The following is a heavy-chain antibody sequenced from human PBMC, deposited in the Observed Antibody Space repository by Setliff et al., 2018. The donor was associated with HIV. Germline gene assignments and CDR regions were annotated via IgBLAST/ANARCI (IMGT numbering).Heavy chain of an antibody. CDR2: ISGSGSTT. CDR3: VKSQWLRFDVFDV. V-gene: IGHV3-11*01. CDR1: GGSLTGYY. D-gene: IGHD5-12*01. J-gene: IGHJ3*01. Sequence: LSLTCTVSGGSLTGYYWSWVRQPPGKGLEWVSYISGSGSTTYYLDSVKGRFTISRDNAKNSLYLHMNSLRAEDSAVYYCVKSQWLRFDVFDVWGQGTMVTVSS.